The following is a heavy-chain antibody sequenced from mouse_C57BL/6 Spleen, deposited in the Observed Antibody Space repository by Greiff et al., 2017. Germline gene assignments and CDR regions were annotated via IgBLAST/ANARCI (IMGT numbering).Heavy chain of an antibody. V-gene: IGHV1-80*01. J-gene: IGHJ4*01. CDR3: ARPYYGSSPYAMDY. CDR1: GYAFSSYW. CDR2: IYPGDGDT. D-gene: IGHD1-1*01. Sequence: QVQLQQSGAELVKPGASVKISCKASGYAFSSYWMNWVKQRPGKGLEWIGQIYPGDGDTNYNGKFKGKATLTADKSSSTAYMQLSSLTSEDSAVYFCARPYYGSSPYAMDYWGQGTSVTVSS.